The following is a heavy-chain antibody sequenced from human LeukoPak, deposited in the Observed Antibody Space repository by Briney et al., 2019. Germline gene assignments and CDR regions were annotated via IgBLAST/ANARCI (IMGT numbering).Heavy chain of an antibody. CDR2: IYPGDSDT. J-gene: IGHJ4*02. D-gene: IGHD6-6*01. Sequence: GESLKISCKGSGYSFTSYWIGWVRQVPGKGLEWMGIIYPGDSDTRYSPSFQGQVTISADKSISTAYLQWSSLKASDTAMYYCARRYSSSSTPFDYWGQGTLVTVSS. CDR1: GYSFTSYW. V-gene: IGHV5-51*01. CDR3: ARRYSSSSTPFDY.